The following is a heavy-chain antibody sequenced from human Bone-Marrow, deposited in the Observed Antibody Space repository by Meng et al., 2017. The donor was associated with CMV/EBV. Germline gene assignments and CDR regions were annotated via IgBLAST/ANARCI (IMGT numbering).Heavy chain of an antibody. CDR3: ARLGAAYYYDSSGYYSYFDY. J-gene: IGHJ4*02. CDR2: IYPGDSDT. CDR1: GYSFITYW. Sequence: KVSCKGSGYSFITYWIGWVRQMPGKGLEWMGIIYPGDSDTRYSPSFQGQVTISADKSISTAYLQWSSLKASDTAMYYCARLGAAYYYDSSGYYSYFDYWGQGTLVTVSS. V-gene: IGHV5-51*01. D-gene: IGHD3-22*01.